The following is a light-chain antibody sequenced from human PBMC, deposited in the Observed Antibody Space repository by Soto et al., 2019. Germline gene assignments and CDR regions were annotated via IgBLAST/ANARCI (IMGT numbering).Light chain of an antibody. J-gene: IGKJ1*01. V-gene: IGKV2-30*01. Sequence: DVVLTQSPLSLPVALGQPASISCRSSQSLVFSDGNTYLNWFQQRPGQSPRRLIYKVSNRDSVVPGRFSGSGSGSDFTPEISRVEAEDVGVYYCVQGKRWLWTFGHGTKVEIK. CDR1: QSLVFSDGNTY. CDR3: VQGKRWLWT. CDR2: KVS.